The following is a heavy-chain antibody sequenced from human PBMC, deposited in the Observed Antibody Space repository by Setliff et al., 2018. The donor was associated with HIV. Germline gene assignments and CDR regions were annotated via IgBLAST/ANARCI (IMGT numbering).Heavy chain of an antibody. J-gene: IGHJ6*03. CDR2: IYSGGET. CDR1: GFTVSTTY. CDR3: ARAPSSYDIWSGYYYYYMDV. D-gene: IGHD3-3*01. V-gene: IGHV3-66*02. Sequence: GGSLRISCAASGFTVSTTYMSWVRQAPGKGLEWVSIIYSGGETYYAGSVEGRFNISRDSSNNTLYLQMKNVRPEDTAVYYCARAPSSYDIWSGYYYYYMDVWGKGTTVTVSS.